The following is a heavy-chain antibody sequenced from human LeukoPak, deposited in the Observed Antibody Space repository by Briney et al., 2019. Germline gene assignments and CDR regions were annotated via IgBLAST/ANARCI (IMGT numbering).Heavy chain of an antibody. J-gene: IGHJ4*02. CDR2: IYYSGST. V-gene: IGHV4-59*11. Sequence: SETLSLTCTVSGGSISSHYWSWIRQPPGKGLEWIGYIYYSGSTNYNPYLTSRVTISVDTSKNQFSLKLSSVTAADTAVYYCARSPYSSSSFEYWGQGTLVTVSS. CDR3: ARSPYSSSSFEY. CDR1: GGSISSHY. D-gene: IGHD6-6*01.